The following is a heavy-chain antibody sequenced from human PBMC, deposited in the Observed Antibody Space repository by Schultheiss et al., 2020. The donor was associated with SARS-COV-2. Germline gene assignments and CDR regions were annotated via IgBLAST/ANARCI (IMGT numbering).Heavy chain of an antibody. V-gene: IGHV4-61*02. Sequence: SETLSLTCTVSGGSISSGSYYWSWIRQPAGKGLEWIGRIYTSGSTNYNPSLQSRVTISVDTSKNQFSLKLSSVTAADTAVYYCARVYGDYGGNGPDYWGQGTLVTVSS. CDR2: IYTSGST. CDR3: ARVYGDYGGNGPDY. CDR1: GGSISSGSYY. J-gene: IGHJ4*02. D-gene: IGHD4-23*01.